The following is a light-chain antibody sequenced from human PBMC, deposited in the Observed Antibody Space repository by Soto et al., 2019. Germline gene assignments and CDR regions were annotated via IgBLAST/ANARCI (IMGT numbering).Light chain of an antibody. CDR1: SSDVGGYNY. Sequence: QSVLTQPASVSGSPGQSITISCTGTSSDVGGYNYVSWYQQHPGKAPKLMIYEVSNQPSGVSNRFSGSKSGNTASLTISGLQAEDEADYYCSSFTSINTWVFGGGTKLTVL. V-gene: IGLV2-14*01. CDR3: SSFTSINTWV. J-gene: IGLJ3*02. CDR2: EVS.